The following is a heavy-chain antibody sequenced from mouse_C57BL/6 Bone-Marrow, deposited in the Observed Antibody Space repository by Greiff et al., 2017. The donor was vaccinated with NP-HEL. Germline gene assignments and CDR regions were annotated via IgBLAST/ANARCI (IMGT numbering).Heavy chain of an antibody. CDR3: AGGLGGKVAY. V-gene: IGHV1-82*01. D-gene: IGHD3-1*01. J-gene: IGHJ3*01. Sequence: VQLQQSGPELVKPGASVKISCKASGYAFSSSWMNWVKQRPGQGLEWIGRIYPGDGDTNYNGKFKGKATLTVDKSSSTAYMQLSSLTSEDSAVYFCAGGLGGKVAYGGQGTLVTVSA. CDR1: GYAFSSSW. CDR2: IYPGDGDT.